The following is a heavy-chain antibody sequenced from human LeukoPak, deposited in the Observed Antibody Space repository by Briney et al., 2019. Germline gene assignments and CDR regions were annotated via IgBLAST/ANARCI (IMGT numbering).Heavy chain of an antibody. V-gene: IGHV5-51*01. D-gene: IGHD1-26*01. J-gene: IGHJ4*02. CDR2: IYPVDSDT. Sequence: GEPLKISCKGSGYSFTSSWIGWVRQMPGKGLEWMGIIYPVDSDTKYSPSFQGQVTISADKSISTAFLQWSSLKASDTAMYYCARPSGTYNRFDYWGQGTLVTVSS. CDR1: GYSFTSSW. CDR3: ARPSGTYNRFDY.